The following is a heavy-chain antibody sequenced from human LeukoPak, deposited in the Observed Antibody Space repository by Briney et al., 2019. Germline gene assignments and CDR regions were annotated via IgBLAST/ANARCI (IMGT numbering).Heavy chain of an antibody. D-gene: IGHD6-13*01. CDR2: ISAYNGNT. Sequence: ASVKVSCKASGYTFTSYGISWVRQAPGQGLEWMGRISAYNGNTNYAQKLQGRVTMTRNTSISTAYMELSSLRSEDTAVYYCARGRGSSWYNWFDPWGQGTLVTVSS. J-gene: IGHJ5*02. CDR3: ARGRGSSWYNWFDP. V-gene: IGHV1-18*01. CDR1: GYTFTSYG.